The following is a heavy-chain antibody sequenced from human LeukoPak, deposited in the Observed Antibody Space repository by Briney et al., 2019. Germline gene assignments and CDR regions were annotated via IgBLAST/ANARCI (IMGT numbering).Heavy chain of an antibody. J-gene: IGHJ3*02. CDR1: GFTVSSNY. Sequence: GGSLRLSCAASGFTVSSNYMSWVRQAPGKGLEWVSVIYSGGSTYYADSVKGRFTISRDNSKNTLYLQMNSLRAEDTAVYYCAREEAAAGGFSDAFDIWGQGTMVTVSA. V-gene: IGHV3-66*01. CDR3: AREEAAAGGFSDAFDI. CDR2: IYSGGST. D-gene: IGHD6-13*01.